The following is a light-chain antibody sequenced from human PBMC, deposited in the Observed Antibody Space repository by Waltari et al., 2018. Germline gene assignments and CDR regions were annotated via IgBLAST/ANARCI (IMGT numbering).Light chain of an antibody. CDR1: NIGSKS. J-gene: IGLJ1*01. CDR3: QVWDSSSDHPLV. Sequence: SYVLTQPPSVSVAPGKTARITCGGNNIGSKSVHWYQQKPGQAPVLVIYYDSDRPSGIPERFSGSNSGNTATLTISRVEAGDEADYYCQVWDSSSDHPLVFGTGTKVTVL. CDR2: YDS. V-gene: IGLV3-21*04.